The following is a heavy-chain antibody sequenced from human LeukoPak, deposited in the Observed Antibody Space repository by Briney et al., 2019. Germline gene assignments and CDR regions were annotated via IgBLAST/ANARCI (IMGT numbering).Heavy chain of an antibody. J-gene: IGHJ2*01. CDR2: ISSSSSYI. V-gene: IGHV3-21*01. D-gene: IGHD3-3*01. Sequence: PGGSLRLSCAASGFTFSSYGMNWVRQAPGKGLEWVSSISSSSSYIYYADSVKGRFTISRDNAKNSLYLQMNSLRAEDTAVYYCAREIRSNYDFWSGYHAYWYFDLWGRGTLVTVSS. CDR1: GFTFSSYG. CDR3: AREIRSNYDFWSGYHAYWYFDL.